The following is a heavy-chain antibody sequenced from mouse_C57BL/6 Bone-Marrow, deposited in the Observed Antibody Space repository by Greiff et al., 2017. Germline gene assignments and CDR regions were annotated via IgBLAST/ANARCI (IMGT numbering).Heavy chain of an antibody. Sequence: VQLLQSGAELMKPGASVKLSCKATGYTFTGYWIEWVKQRPGHGLEWIGEILPGSGSTNYNEKFKGKATFTADTSSNTAYMQLSSLTTEDSAIEYCARGGNLYYGSRPGWYMDVWGTGTTVTVSS. V-gene: IGHV1-9*01. CDR1: GYTFTGYW. J-gene: IGHJ1*03. D-gene: IGHD1-1*01. CDR3: ARGGNLYYGSRPGWYMDV. CDR2: ILPGSGST.